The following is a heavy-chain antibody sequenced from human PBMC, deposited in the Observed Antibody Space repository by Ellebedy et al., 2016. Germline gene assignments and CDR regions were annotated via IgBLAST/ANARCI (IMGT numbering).Heavy chain of an antibody. Sequence: ASVKVSCKASGYPFDDYGISWVRQAPGQGLEWMGWISAYNGNTDSAQTLRGRLTMTLDTSTNTAYMDLESLRSDDTAVYFCARANDYGDSGHFDYWGQGTLVTVSS. CDR1: GYPFDDYG. CDR3: ARANDYGDSGHFDY. CDR2: ISAYNGNT. D-gene: IGHD4-17*01. J-gene: IGHJ4*02. V-gene: IGHV1-18*04.